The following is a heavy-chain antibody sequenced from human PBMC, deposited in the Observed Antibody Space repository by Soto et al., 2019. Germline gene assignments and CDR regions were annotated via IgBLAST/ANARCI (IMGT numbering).Heavy chain of an antibody. D-gene: IGHD3-9*01. Sequence: PGGSLRLSCAASGFTFSSYSMNWVRQAPGKGLEWVSSISSSSSYIYYADSVKGRFTISRDNAKNSLYLQMNSLRAEDTAVYYCASSVDYDILTGYYVNYYFDYWGQGTLVTVSS. CDR2: ISSSSSYI. V-gene: IGHV3-21*01. CDR3: ASSVDYDILTGYYVNYYFDY. J-gene: IGHJ4*02. CDR1: GFTFSSYS.